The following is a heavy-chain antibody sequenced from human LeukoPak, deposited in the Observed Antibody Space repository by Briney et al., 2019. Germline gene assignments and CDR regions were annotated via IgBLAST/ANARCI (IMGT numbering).Heavy chain of an antibody. CDR3: AKDTVLAYSSSFDY. J-gene: IGHJ4*02. CDR1: GFTFSSYA. Sequence: GGSLRLSCAASGFTFSSYAMSWVRQAPGKGLEWVSAISGSGGSTSYADSVKGRFTISRDNSKNTLYLQMNSLRAEDTAVYYCAKDTVLAYSSSFDYWGQGTLVTVSS. CDR2: ISGSGGST. V-gene: IGHV3-23*01. D-gene: IGHD6-13*01.